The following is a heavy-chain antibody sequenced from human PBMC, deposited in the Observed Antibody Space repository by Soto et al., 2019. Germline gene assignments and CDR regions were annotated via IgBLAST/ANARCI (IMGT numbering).Heavy chain of an antibody. Sequence: ASVKVSCKASGFSFSDYFMHWVRQAPGQGLEWMGIINPSGDSRNYAQKFQGRVTISRDNAKNSLYLQMNSLRAEDTAVYYCARDHRAPFDPWGQGTLVTVSS. CDR3: ARDHRAPFDP. V-gene: IGHV1-46*01. CDR1: GFSFSDYF. CDR2: INPSGDSR. J-gene: IGHJ5*02.